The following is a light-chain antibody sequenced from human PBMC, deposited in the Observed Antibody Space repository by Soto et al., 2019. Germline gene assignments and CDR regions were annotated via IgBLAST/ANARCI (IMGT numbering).Light chain of an antibody. Sequence: QSALTRPASVSGSPGQSITISCTGTSSDVGGYNYVSWYQQHPGKAPKLMIYDVSNRPSGVSNRFSGSKSGNTASLTISGLQAEDEADYYCCSYAGGSPLGVFATGPKVTVL. CDR3: CSYAGGSPLGV. V-gene: IGLV2-14*01. CDR2: DVS. J-gene: IGLJ1*01. CDR1: SSDVGGYNY.